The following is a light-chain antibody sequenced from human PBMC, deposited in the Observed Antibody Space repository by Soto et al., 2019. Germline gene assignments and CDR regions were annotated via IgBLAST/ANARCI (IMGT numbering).Light chain of an antibody. CDR1: EDINDC. J-gene: IGKJ1*01. CDR2: DAS. Sequence: DIQMTQSPSTLSASIGDRVTITFRASEDINDCLSWYQQKPGNAPKFLIYDASTLQSGVPSRFSGSGSGTEFTLTISSLQPDDSATYYCQQYKSRRTFGQGTKVDIK. V-gene: IGKV1-5*01. CDR3: QQYKSRRT.